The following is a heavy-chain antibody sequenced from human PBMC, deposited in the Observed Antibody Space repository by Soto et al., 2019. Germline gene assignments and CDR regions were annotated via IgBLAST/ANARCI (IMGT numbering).Heavy chain of an antibody. CDR2: IYYSGST. J-gene: IGHJ4*02. D-gene: IGHD3-10*01. Sequence: SETLSLTCTVSGGSISPYYWSWIRQPPGKGLEWIGFIYYSGSTNYNPSLKSRVTISVDTSKNQFSLKLSSVTAADTAVYYCARTYYYGSGSLYYFDYWGQGTLVTVSS. CDR3: ARTYYYGSGSLYYFDY. V-gene: IGHV4-59*01. CDR1: GGSISPYY.